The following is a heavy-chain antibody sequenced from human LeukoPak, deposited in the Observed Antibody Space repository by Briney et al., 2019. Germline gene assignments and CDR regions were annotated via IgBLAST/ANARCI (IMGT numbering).Heavy chain of an antibody. V-gene: IGHV4-4*09. Sequence: SETLSLTCTVSGGSISSYYWSWIRQPPGKGLEWIGYIYTSGSTNYNPSLKSRVTISVDTSKNQFSLKLSSVTAADTAVYYCARTVTIPPHYYYYMDVWGKGTTVTVSS. D-gene: IGHD3-3*01. CDR2: IYTSGST. J-gene: IGHJ6*03. CDR3: ARTVTIPPHYYYYMDV. CDR1: GGSISSYY.